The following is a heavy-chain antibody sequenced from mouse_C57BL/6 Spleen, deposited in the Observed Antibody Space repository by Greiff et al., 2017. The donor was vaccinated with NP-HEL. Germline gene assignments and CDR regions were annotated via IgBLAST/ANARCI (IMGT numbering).Heavy chain of an antibody. D-gene: IGHD1-1*01. CDR1: GYTFTSYW. V-gene: IGHV1-55*01. CDR2: INPSSGST. Sequence: QVQLQQPGAELVKPGASVKMSCKASGYTFTSYWITWVKQRPGQGLEWIGDINPSSGSTNYNEKFKSKATLTVDTSSSTAYMQLSSLTSEDSAVYYCAREFISPPYFDVWGTGTTVTVSS. J-gene: IGHJ1*03. CDR3: AREFISPPYFDV.